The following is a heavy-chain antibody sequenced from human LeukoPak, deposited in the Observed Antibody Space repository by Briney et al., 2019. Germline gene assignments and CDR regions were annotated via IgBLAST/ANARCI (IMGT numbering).Heavy chain of an antibody. CDR3: ARHFSGAAAPLPFDY. CDR2: IYYSGYT. Sequence: SETLSLTCTDSGGSISNYYWSWIRQPPGKGLEWIGYIYYSGYTNYNPSLKSRVTISLDTSKNQFSLKLRSVTAADTAVYYCARHFSGAAAPLPFDYWGQGTLVTVSS. D-gene: IGHD6-13*01. J-gene: IGHJ4*02. CDR1: GGSISNYY. V-gene: IGHV4-59*08.